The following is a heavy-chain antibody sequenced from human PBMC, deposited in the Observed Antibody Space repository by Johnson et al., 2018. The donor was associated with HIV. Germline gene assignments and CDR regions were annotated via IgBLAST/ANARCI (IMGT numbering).Heavy chain of an antibody. Sequence: QVQLVESGGGVVQPGRSLRLSCAASGFTFSSYGMHWVRQAPGKGLEWVAVIWYDGSNKYYDDSVTGRFTISRDNSKNTLYLQMNSRRAEDTALYYCARDEASSGLGAFDIWGQGTMVTVSS. CDR2: IWYDGSNK. CDR1: GFTFSSYG. D-gene: IGHD6-19*01. CDR3: ARDEASSGLGAFDI. V-gene: IGHV3-33*01. J-gene: IGHJ3*02.